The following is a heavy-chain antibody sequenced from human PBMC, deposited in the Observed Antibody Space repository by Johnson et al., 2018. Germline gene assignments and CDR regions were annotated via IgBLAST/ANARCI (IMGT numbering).Heavy chain of an antibody. D-gene: IGHD6-13*01. J-gene: IGHJ3*02. V-gene: IGHV3-30*18. CDR3: AKGRSVKYRSRWSDAVDI. Sequence: QVQLVQSGGGVVQPGRSLRLSCGASGFTFSNFGMHWVRQAPGKGLEWVADISYDGRNKNYADSVKGRFDISRDNSKNTRYVQMDSLRGEDTAVYYCAKGRSVKYRSRWSDAVDIWGPGTMVTVSS. CDR2: ISYDGRNK. CDR1: GFTFSNFG.